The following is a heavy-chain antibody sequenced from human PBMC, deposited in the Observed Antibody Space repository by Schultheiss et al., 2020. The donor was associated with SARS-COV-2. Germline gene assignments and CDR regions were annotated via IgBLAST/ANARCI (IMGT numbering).Heavy chain of an antibody. CDR2: IVVGSGNT. V-gene: IGHV1-58*01. CDR3: ARHGIAVAANGYFDY. J-gene: IGHJ4*02. Sequence: SVKVSCKASGFTFTSSAVQWVRQARGQRLEWIGWIVVGSGNTNYAQKFQGRVTMTRDTSTSTAYMELSSQRSEDIDVYYCARHGIAVAANGYFDYWGQGTLVTVSS. D-gene: IGHD6-19*01. CDR1: GFTFTSSA.